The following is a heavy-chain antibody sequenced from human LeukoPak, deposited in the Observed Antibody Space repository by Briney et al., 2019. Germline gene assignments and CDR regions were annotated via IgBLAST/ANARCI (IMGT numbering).Heavy chain of an antibody. D-gene: IGHD6-6*01. CDR2: ISSSSSYI. CDR1: GFTFSSYS. J-gene: IGHJ4*02. Sequence: GGSLRLSCAASGFTFSSYSMNWVRQAPGKGLEWVSSISSSSSYIYYADSVKGRFTISRDNAKNSLYLQMNSLRAEDTAVYYFARVRVRYSSSATFDYWGEGTLVTVSS. CDR3: ARVRVRYSSSATFDY. V-gene: IGHV3-21*04.